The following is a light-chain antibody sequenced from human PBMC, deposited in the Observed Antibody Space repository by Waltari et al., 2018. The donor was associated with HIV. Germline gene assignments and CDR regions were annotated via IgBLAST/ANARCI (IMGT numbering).Light chain of an antibody. Sequence: QSVLTQPPSTSGTPGETVTFSCSGGASNVATHAVNWYQQLPGTTPRFLIYNDSQRPPGVPARFSGSKSGTSASLTISGLQSEDEADYYCTAWDDSLDGRVFGGGTKLTVL. CDR3: TAWDDSLDGRV. CDR2: NDS. CDR1: ASNVATHA. V-gene: IGLV1-44*01. J-gene: IGLJ2*01.